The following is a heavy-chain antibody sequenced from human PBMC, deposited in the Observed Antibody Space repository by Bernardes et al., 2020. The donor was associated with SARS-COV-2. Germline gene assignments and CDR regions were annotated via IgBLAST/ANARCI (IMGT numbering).Heavy chain of an antibody. D-gene: IGHD1-26*01. V-gene: IGHV4-39*01. Sequence: SEPLSLTCTVSGDSISSRTYYWGWIRQSPGKGLEWIGSIYSSGGTYYNPSLKGRVTISVDTSKNQFSLRLSSLTAADAAVYYCARHPRRLQVSGSWFDPWGQGTLVTFSS. J-gene: IGHJ5*02. CDR3: ARHPRRLQVSGSWFDP. CDR1: GDSISSRTYY. CDR2: IYSSGGT.